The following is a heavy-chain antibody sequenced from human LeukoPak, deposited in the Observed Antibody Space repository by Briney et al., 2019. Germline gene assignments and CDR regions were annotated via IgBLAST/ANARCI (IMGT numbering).Heavy chain of an antibody. V-gene: IGHV1-2*06. Sequence: ASVKVSCKASGYTFTGYYMHWVRQAPGQGLEWMGRINPNSGGTNYAQKFQGRVTMTRDTSISTAYMELRSLRSDDTAVYYCAMTQQWLVYYFDYWGQGTLVTVSS. CDR1: GYTFTGYY. CDR3: AMTQQWLVYYFDY. CDR2: INPNSGGT. D-gene: IGHD6-19*01. J-gene: IGHJ4*02.